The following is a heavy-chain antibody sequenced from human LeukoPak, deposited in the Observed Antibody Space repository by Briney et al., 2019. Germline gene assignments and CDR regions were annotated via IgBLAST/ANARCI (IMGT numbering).Heavy chain of an antibody. CDR3: AARWLQPLPGYY. V-gene: IGHV4-39*01. CDR2: IYYSGST. J-gene: IGHJ4*02. Sequence: SETLSLTCTVSGGSISSSSYYWGWIRQPPGKGLEWIGSIYYSGSTYYNPSLKSRVTISVDTSKNQFSLKLSSVTAADTAVYYCAARWLQPLPGYYWGQGTLVTVSS. CDR1: GGSISSSSYY. D-gene: IGHD5-24*01.